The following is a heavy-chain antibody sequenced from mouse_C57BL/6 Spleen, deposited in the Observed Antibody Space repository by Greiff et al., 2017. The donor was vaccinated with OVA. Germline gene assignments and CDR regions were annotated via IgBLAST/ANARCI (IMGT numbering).Heavy chain of an antibody. D-gene: IGHD1-1*02. Sequence: QVQLQQSGAELVRPGASVTLSCKASGYTFTDYEMHWVKQTPVHGLEWIGAIDPETGGTAYNQKFKGKAILTADKSSSTAYMELRSLTSEDSAVYYCTRWGWFGIIFAMDYWGQGTSVTVSS. CDR1: GYTFTDYE. CDR2: IDPETGGT. CDR3: TRWGWFGIIFAMDY. V-gene: IGHV1-15*01. J-gene: IGHJ4*01.